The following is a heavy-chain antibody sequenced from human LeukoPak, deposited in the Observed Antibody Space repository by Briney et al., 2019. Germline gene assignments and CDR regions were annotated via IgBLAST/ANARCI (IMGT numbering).Heavy chain of an antibody. Sequence: KPGGSLRLSCAASGFTFSSYSMNWVRQAPGKGLEWVSSISSSSSYIYYADSVKGRFTISRDNAKNSLYLQMNSLRAEDTAVYYCARAGYGSGSPTPYYFDYWGQGTLVTVSS. V-gene: IGHV3-21*01. CDR2: ISSSSSYI. CDR3: ARAGYGSGSPTPYYFDY. CDR1: GFTFSSYS. D-gene: IGHD3-10*01. J-gene: IGHJ4*02.